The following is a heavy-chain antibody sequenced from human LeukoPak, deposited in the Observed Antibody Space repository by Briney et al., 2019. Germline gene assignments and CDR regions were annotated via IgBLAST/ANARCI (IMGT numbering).Heavy chain of an antibody. Sequence: SETLSLTCTVSGGSISSSSYYWGWIRQPPGKGLEWIGSIYYSGSTYYNPSLKSRVTMSVDTSKNQFSLKLSSVTAADTAVYYCARLPYYYDSGRGPFDIWGQGTMVTVSS. CDR3: ARLPYYYDSGRGPFDI. J-gene: IGHJ3*02. CDR1: GGSISSSSYY. D-gene: IGHD3-10*01. CDR2: IYYSGST. V-gene: IGHV4-39*07.